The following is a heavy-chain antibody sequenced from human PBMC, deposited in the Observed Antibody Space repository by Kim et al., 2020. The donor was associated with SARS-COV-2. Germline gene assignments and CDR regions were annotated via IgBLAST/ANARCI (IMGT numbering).Heavy chain of an antibody. Sequence: SGPTLVNPTQTLTLTCTFSGFSLSGGGVGVVWIRQPPGKALEWLALIYWDDDKRYSPSLKSWVTITKDTSKDQVVLTMTNMDPVDTATYYCARRITGYVVGMFGMDDWGQGTTVTVSS. CDR3: ARRITGYVVGMFGMDD. J-gene: IGHJ6*02. D-gene: IGHD3-9*01. CDR1: GFSLSGGGVG. CDR2: IYWDDDK. V-gene: IGHV2-5*02.